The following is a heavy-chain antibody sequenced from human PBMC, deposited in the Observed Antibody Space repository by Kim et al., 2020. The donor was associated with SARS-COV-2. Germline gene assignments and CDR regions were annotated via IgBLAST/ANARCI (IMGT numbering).Heavy chain of an antibody. V-gene: IGHV1-18*04. CDR1: GYTFTSYG. D-gene: IGHD4-4*01. CDR2: ISAYNGNT. CDR3: AREGVTTHVLYYYYGMDV. Sequence: ASVKVSCKASGYTFTSYGISWVRQAPGQGLEWMGWISAYNGNTNYAQKLQGRVTMTTDTSTSTAYMELRSLRSDDTAVYYCAREGVTTHVLYYYYGMDVWGQGTTVTVSS. J-gene: IGHJ6*02.